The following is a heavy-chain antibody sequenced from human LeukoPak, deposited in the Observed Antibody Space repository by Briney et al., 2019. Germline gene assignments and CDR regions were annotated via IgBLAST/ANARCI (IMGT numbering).Heavy chain of an antibody. Sequence: SETLSLTCTVSGGSISSSSYYWGWIRQPPGKGLEWIGSIYYSGSTYYSPSLKSRVTISVDTSKNQFSLKLSSVTAADTAVYYCARAAAIDAFDIWGQGTMVTVSS. CDR2: IYYSGST. V-gene: IGHV4-39*01. CDR1: GGSISSSSYY. D-gene: IGHD2-2*02. CDR3: ARAAAIDAFDI. J-gene: IGHJ3*02.